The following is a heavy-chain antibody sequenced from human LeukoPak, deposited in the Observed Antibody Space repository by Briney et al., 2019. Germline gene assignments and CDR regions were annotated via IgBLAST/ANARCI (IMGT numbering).Heavy chain of an antibody. CDR2: INHSGST. CDR1: GGSFSGYY. Sequence: SETLSLTCAVYGGSFSGYYWSWIRQPPGKGLEWIGEINHSGSTNYNPSLKSRVTISVDTSKNQFSLKLSSVTAADTAVYYCARGGIAARLGTWGQGTLVTVSS. CDR3: ARGGIAARLGT. V-gene: IGHV4-34*01. D-gene: IGHD6-6*01. J-gene: IGHJ4*02.